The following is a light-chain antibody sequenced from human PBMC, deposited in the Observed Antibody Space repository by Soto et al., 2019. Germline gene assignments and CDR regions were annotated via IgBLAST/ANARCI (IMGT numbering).Light chain of an antibody. CDR3: QTWGTGVI. V-gene: IGLV4-69*01. CDR2: LNSDGSH. CDR1: SGHSSYA. Sequence: QLVLTQSPSASASLGASVKLTCTLSSGHSSYAIAWHQQQPEKGPRYLMKLNSDGSHSKGDGIPDRFSGSSSGAERYLTISSLHSEDEADYYCQTWGTGVIFGGGTQLTVL. J-gene: IGLJ2*01.